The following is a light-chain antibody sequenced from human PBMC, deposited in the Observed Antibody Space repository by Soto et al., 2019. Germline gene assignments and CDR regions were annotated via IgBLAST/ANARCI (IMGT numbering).Light chain of an antibody. CDR2: YAS. Sequence: AIQLTQSPSSLSASVGDRVTITCRASQGISSALAWYQQKPGKAPKLLIYYASSLESGVPSRFSGSGSGTDFTLTISSLQPEDFATYYCQQFNSYPRLTFGGGTKVEIK. CDR1: QGISSA. V-gene: IGKV1-13*02. J-gene: IGKJ4*01. CDR3: QQFNSYPRLT.